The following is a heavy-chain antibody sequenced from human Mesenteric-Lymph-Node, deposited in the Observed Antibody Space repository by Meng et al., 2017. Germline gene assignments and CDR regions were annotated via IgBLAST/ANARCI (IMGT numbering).Heavy chain of an antibody. V-gene: IGHV3-15*01. CDR1: GFTFSNAW. CDR3: TTASPYDILTGYRYLDAFDI. D-gene: IGHD3-9*01. Sequence: GESLKISCAASGFTFSNAWMSWVRQAPGKGLEWVGRIKSKTDGGTTDYAAPVKGRFTISRDDSKNTLYLQMNSLKTEDTAVYYCTTASPYDILTGYRYLDAFDICGQAIIV. J-gene: IGHJ3*02. CDR2: IKSKTDGGTT.